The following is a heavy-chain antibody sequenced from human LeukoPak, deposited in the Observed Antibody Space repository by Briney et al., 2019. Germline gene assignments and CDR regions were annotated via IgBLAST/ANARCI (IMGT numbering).Heavy chain of an antibody. D-gene: IGHD5-18*01. CDR1: GFTVSSNY. V-gene: IGHV3-53*05. Sequence: GGSLRLSCAASGFTVSSNYMSWVRQAPGKGLEWVSVIYSGGSTYYADSVKGRFTISRDNSKNTLYLQMNSLRAEDTAVYYCAKELDTAMDPQYYFDYWGQGTLVTVSS. J-gene: IGHJ4*02. CDR3: AKELDTAMDPQYYFDY. CDR2: IYSGGST.